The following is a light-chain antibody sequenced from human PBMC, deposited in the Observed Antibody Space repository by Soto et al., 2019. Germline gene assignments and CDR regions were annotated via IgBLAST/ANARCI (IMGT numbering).Light chain of an antibody. CDR3: MQGTHWPPT. V-gene: IGKV2-30*01. J-gene: IGKJ1*01. CDR1: QSLLYSDGNTF. Sequence: DVVMTQSPLSLPVTLGQPASISCRSSQSLLYSDGNTFLNWFQQRPGQSPRRLIYKVSNRDSGVPDRFSGSVSGTDFTLKISRVEAEDVGVYYCMQGTHWPPTFGQGTKVEIK. CDR2: KVS.